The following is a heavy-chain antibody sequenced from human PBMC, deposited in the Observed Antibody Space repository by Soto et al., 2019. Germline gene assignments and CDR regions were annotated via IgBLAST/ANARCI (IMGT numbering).Heavy chain of an antibody. Sequence: ASVKVSCKASGGTFSSYAISWVRQAPGQGLEWMGGIIPIFGTANYAQKFQGRVTITADESTSTAYMELSSLRSEDTAVYYCARDWGYYDSSGYRALYYFDYWGQGTLVTVSS. CDR1: GGTFSSYA. D-gene: IGHD3-22*01. J-gene: IGHJ4*02. CDR2: IIPIFGTA. V-gene: IGHV1-69*13. CDR3: ARDWGYYDSSGYRALYYFDY.